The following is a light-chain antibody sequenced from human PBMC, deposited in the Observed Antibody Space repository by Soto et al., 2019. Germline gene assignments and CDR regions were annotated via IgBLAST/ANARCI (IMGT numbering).Light chain of an antibody. V-gene: IGLV2-14*01. CDR3: SSYIVSSTYV. CDR2: EVS. J-gene: IGLJ1*01. CDR1: SSDIGAYNY. Sequence: QSALTQPASVSGSPGQSITISCTGTSSDIGAYNYVSWYQQHPGKVPKLIIYEVSNRPSGVSDRFSGSKSGNTASLTISGLQAEDEADYYCSSYIVSSTYVFGTGTKLTVL.